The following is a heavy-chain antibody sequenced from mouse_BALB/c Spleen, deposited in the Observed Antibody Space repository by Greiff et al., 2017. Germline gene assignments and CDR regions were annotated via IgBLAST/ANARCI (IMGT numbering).Heavy chain of an antibody. J-gene: IGHJ4*01. V-gene: IGHV2-2*02. CDR1: GFSLTSYG. Sequence: QVQLQQSGPGLVQPSQSLSITCTVSGFSLTSYGVHWVRQSPGKGLEWLGVIWSGGSTDYNAAFISRLSISKDNSKSQVFFKMNSLQANDTAIYYCASPHDGYYHYAMDYWGQGTSVTVSS. CDR3: ASPHDGYYHYAMDY. D-gene: IGHD2-3*01. CDR2: IWSGGST.